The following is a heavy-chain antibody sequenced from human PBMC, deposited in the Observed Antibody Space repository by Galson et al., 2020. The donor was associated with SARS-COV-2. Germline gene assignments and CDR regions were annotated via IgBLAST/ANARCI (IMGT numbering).Heavy chain of an antibody. Sequence: ASVKVSCKASGYTFTSYGISWVRQAPGQGLEWMGWISAYNGNTNYAQKLQGRVTMTTDTSTSTAYMELRSLRSDDTAVYYCARYSINYYDSIGHLDYYYYGMDVWGQGTTVTVSS. CDR3: ARYSINYYDSIGHLDYYYYGMDV. CDR2: ISAYNGNT. CDR1: GYTFTSYG. D-gene: IGHD3-22*01. J-gene: IGHJ6*02. V-gene: IGHV1-18*04.